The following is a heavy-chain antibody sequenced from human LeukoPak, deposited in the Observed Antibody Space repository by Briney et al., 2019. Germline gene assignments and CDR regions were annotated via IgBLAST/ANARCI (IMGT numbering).Heavy chain of an antibody. D-gene: IGHD3-10*01. Sequence: GGSLRIPCAASGFTFSIYSMNWVRPAPGKGLEWVSSISSRSTYIYYADSLKGRFTISRDNAKNSLYLQMNSLRAEDTAVYYCAARDSYGSGSYPIDYWGQGTLVTVSS. J-gene: IGHJ4*02. CDR1: GFTFSIYS. V-gene: IGHV3-21*01. CDR3: AARDSYGSGSYPIDY. CDR2: ISSRSTYI.